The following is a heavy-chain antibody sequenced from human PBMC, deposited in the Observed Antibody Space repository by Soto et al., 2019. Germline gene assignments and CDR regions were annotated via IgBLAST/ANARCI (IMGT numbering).Heavy chain of an antibody. CDR1: GYTFTSYY. CDR3: ARDHGNWNYYDCGMDV. D-gene: IGHD1-1*01. Sequence: QVQLVQSGAEVKKPGASVKVSCKASGYTFTSYYMHWVRQAPGQGLEWMGIINPSGGSTSYAQKFQGRVTMTRDTSTGTVDMELSSLRSEDTAVYYWARDHGNWNYYDCGMDVWGQGTTVTVSS. J-gene: IGHJ6*02. CDR2: INPSGGST. V-gene: IGHV1-46*01.